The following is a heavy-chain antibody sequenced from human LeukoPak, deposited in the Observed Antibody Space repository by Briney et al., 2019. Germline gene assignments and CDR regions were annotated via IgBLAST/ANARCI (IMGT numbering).Heavy chain of an antibody. Sequence: SETLSLTCTVSGGSISSGGYYWSWIRQPPGKGLEWIGSIYHSGSTYYNPSLKSRVTISVDTSKNQFSLKLSSVTAADTAVYYCARNRGPREMLRYYYYYGMDVWGQGTTVTVSS. J-gene: IGHJ6*02. D-gene: IGHD7-27*01. CDR1: GGSISSGGYY. CDR3: ARNRGPREMLRYYYYYGMDV. V-gene: IGHV4-39*07. CDR2: IYHSGST.